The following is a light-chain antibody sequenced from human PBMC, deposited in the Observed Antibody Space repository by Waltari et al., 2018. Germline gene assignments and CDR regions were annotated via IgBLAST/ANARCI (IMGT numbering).Light chain of an antibody. J-gene: IGLJ1*01. Sequence: QSALTQPPSASGSPGQSVTIPCTGTSNDVGASTYVPWYQQHPGKAPNLMIYEVTKRHSGVPDRFSGSKSGNTASLTVSGLQAEDEADYYCNSYAGSNNNVFGTGTKVTVL. CDR1: SNDVGASTY. CDR2: EVT. V-gene: IGLV2-8*01. CDR3: NSYAGSNNNV.